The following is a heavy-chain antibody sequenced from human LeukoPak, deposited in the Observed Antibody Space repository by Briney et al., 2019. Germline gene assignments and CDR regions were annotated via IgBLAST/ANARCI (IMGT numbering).Heavy chain of an antibody. Sequence: EASVKVSCKASGYTFTGYYMHWGRQAPGQGLEWMGWINLNSGGTNYAQKFQGRVTMTRDTSISTAYMELSRLRSDDTAVYYCARVAAAGTPMGAFDIWGQGTMVTVSS. CDR2: INLNSGGT. CDR3: ARVAAAGTPMGAFDI. D-gene: IGHD6-13*01. J-gene: IGHJ3*02. CDR1: GYTFTGYY. V-gene: IGHV1-2*02.